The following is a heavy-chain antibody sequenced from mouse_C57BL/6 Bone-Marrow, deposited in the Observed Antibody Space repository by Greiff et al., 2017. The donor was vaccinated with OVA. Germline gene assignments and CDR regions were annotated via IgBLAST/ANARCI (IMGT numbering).Heavy chain of an antibody. V-gene: IGHV3-1*01. CDR2: ISYSGST. Sequence: EVQLQQSGPGMVKPSQSLSLTCTVTGYSITSGYDWHWIRHFPGNKLEWMGYISYSGSTNYNPSLKSRISITHDTSKNHFFLKLNSVTTEDTATYDCARGGNYYGSSYVYFDYWGQGTTLTVSS. CDR1: GYSITSGYD. J-gene: IGHJ2*01. D-gene: IGHD1-1*01. CDR3: ARGGNYYGSSYVYFDY.